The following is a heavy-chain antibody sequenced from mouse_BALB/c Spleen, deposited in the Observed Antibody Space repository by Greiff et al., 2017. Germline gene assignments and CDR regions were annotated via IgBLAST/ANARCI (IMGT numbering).Heavy chain of an antibody. CDR3: TREGQLGLFFAY. J-gene: IGHJ3*01. Sequence: EVKVEESGGGLVQPGGSMKLSCVASGFTFSNYWMNWVRQSPEKGLEWVAEIRLKSNNYATHYAESVKGRFTISRDDSKSSVYLQMNNLRAEDTGIYYCTREGQLGLFFAYWGQGTLVTVSA. CDR2: IRLKSNNYAT. D-gene: IGHD3-2*01. CDR1: GFTFSNYW. V-gene: IGHV6-6*02.